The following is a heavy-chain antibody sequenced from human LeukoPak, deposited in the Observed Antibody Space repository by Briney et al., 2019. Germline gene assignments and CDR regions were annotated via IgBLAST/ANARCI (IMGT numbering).Heavy chain of an antibody. CDR1: AGTFSSYA. CDR2: IIPIFGTA. D-gene: IGHD2-15*01. CDR3: ARASDCSGGSCPISY. Sequence: GASVKVSCKASAGTFSSYAISWVRQAPGQGLERVGRIIPIFGTANYAQKFQGRVTITTDESTSTAYMELSSLRSEDTAVYYCARASDCSGGSCPISYWGQGTLVTVSS. J-gene: IGHJ4*02. V-gene: IGHV1-69*05.